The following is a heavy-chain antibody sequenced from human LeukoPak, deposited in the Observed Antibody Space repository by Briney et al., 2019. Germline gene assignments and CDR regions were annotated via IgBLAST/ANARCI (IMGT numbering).Heavy chain of an antibody. Sequence: SQTLSLTCTVSGGSISSGSYYWSWIRQPAGKGLEWIGRIYTSGSTNYNPSLKGRVTISVDTSKNQFSLKLSSVTAADTAVYYCARERRPAAIGWDYFYYYGMDVWGQGTTVTVSS. CDR3: ARERRPAAIGWDYFYYYGMDV. V-gene: IGHV4-61*02. CDR1: GGSISSGSYY. CDR2: IYTSGST. D-gene: IGHD2-2*02. J-gene: IGHJ6*02.